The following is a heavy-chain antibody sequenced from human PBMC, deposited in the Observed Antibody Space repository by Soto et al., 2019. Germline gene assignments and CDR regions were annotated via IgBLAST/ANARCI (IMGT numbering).Heavy chain of an antibody. J-gene: IGHJ5*02. CDR3: ARGGDWMNWFDP. CDR1: GFTFSTYA. CDR2: LSGSGERT. V-gene: IGHV3-23*01. D-gene: IGHD1-1*01. Sequence: EVQLLESGGGSVQPGGSLRVSCAASGFTFSTYAMSWVRQAPGKGLEWVSSLSGSGERTYYADSVKGRFTISRDNSKNTLYLQMNSRRGEDTAIYYCARGGDWMNWFDPWGKGTLVTVSS.